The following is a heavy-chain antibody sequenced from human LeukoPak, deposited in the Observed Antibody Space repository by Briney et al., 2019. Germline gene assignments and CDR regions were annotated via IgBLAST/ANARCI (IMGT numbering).Heavy chain of an antibody. V-gene: IGHV3-9*01. J-gene: IGHJ4*02. CDR2: ISWNSGSI. Sequence: GGSLRLSCAASGFTFDDYAMHWVRQAPGKGLEWVSGISWNSGSIGYADSVKGRFTISRDNAKNSLYLQMNSLRAGDTALYYCAKIGIAAAGTLSNYYFDYWGQGTLVTVSS. D-gene: IGHD6-13*01. CDR3: AKIGIAAAGTLSNYYFDY. CDR1: GFTFDDYA.